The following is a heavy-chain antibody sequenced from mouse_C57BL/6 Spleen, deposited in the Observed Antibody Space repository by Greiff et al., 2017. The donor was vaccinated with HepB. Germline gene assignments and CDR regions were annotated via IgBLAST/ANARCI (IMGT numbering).Heavy chain of an antibody. CDR2: IDPENGDT. Sequence: VQLQQSGAELVRPGASVKLSCTASGFNIKDDYMHWVKQRPEQGLEWIGCIDPENGDTEYASKFQGKATITADTSSNTAYLQLSSLTSEDTAVYYCTPYYYGSSAWFAYWGQGTLVTVSA. D-gene: IGHD1-1*01. CDR3: TPYYYGSSAWFAY. V-gene: IGHV14-4*01. J-gene: IGHJ3*01. CDR1: GFNIKDDY.